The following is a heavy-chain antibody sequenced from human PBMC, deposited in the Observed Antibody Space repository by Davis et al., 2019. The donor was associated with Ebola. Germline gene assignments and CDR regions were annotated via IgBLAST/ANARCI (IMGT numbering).Heavy chain of an antibody. CDR2: IKQDGSEK. D-gene: IGHD3-10*01. Sequence: GESLKISCAASGFTFSSYWMSWVRQAPGKGLEWVANIKQDGSEKYYVDSVKGRFTISRDNAKNSLYLQMNSLRAEDTAVYYCAREGFESPFDYWGQGTLVTVSS. CDR3: AREGFESPFDY. J-gene: IGHJ4*02. V-gene: IGHV3-7*03. CDR1: GFTFSSYW.